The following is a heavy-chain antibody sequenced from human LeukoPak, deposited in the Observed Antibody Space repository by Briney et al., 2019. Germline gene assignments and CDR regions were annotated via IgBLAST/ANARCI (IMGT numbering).Heavy chain of an antibody. CDR2: ISGSGGST. D-gene: IGHD3-9*01. CDR3: ATQLWVLRYFDWLPYYFDY. CDR1: GFTFSSYA. V-gene: IGHV3-23*01. J-gene: IGHJ4*02. Sequence: PGGSLRLSCAASGFTFSSYAMSWVRQAPGKGLEWVSAISGSGGSTYYADSVKGRFTISRDNSKNTLYLQMNSLRAEDTAVYYCATQLWVLRYFDWLPYYFDYWGQGTLVTVSS.